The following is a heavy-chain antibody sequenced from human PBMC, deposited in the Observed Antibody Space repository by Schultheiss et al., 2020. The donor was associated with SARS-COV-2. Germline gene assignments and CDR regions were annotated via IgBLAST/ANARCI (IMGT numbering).Heavy chain of an antibody. Sequence: GGSLRLSCAASGFTFSNAWMSWVRQAPGKGLEWVGRIKSKTDGGTTDYAAPVKGRFTISRDDSKNTLYLQMNSLRAEDTAVYYCAKTLGPTVHYGMDVWGQGTTVTVSS. V-gene: IGHV3-15*01. J-gene: IGHJ6*02. D-gene: IGHD4-11*01. CDR3: AKTLGPTVHYGMDV. CDR1: GFTFSNAW. CDR2: IKSKTDGGTT.